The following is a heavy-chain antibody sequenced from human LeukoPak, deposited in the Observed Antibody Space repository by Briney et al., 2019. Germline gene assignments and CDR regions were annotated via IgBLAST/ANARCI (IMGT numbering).Heavy chain of an antibody. J-gene: IGHJ4*02. D-gene: IGHD3-22*01. CDR2: ISYDGSNK. V-gene: IGHV3-30*04. Sequence: GRSLRLSCAASGFTFSSYAMHWVRQAPGTGLERLAVISYDGSNKYYADSVKGRFTISRDNSKNTLYLQMNSLRAEDTAVYYCARDGPSSGYYYVIGSPGYYFDYWGQGTLVTVSS. CDR1: GFTFSSYA. CDR3: ARDGPSSGYYYVIGSPGYYFDY.